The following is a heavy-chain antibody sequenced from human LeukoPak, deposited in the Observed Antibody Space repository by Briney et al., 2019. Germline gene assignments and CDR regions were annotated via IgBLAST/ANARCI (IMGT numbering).Heavy chain of an antibody. V-gene: IGHV4-39*07. D-gene: IGHD2-15*01. CDR2: ISYSGST. J-gene: IGHJ6*03. Sequence: SETLSLTCTVSGGSISSSSYYWGWIRQPPGKGLEWIGSISYSGSTYYNPSLKSRVTISVDASKNQFSLKLSSVTAADTAVYYCARGYCSGGSCYSYYYYNYMDVWGKGTTVTVSS. CDR1: GGSISSSSYY. CDR3: ARGYCSGGSCYSYYYYNYMDV.